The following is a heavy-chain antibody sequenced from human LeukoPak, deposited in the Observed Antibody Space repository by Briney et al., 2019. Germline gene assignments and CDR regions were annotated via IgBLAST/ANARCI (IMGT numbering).Heavy chain of an antibody. CDR2: ISSSSSYI. Sequence: GGSLGLSCAASGFTFSSYSMNWVRQAPGKGLEWVSSISSSSSYIYYADSVKGRFTISRDNAKNSLYLQMNSLRAEDTAVYYCARDHWHGDYPFDYWGQGTLVTVSS. CDR1: GFTFSSYS. CDR3: ARDHWHGDYPFDY. V-gene: IGHV3-21*01. D-gene: IGHD4-17*01. J-gene: IGHJ4*02.